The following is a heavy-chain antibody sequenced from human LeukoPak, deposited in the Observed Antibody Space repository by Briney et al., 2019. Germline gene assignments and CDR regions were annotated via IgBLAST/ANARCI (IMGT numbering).Heavy chain of an antibody. J-gene: IGHJ4*02. CDR2: IFYTGKT. Sequence: PSETLSLTCTVSGGSVCISDYYWGWVRQPPGKGPEWIGDIFYTGKTNYNPSLKSRVSISIDTSKNQFSLKLTSVTAADTAVYYCARVFDSWGQGTLVTVSS. V-gene: IGHV4-39*07. CDR1: GGSVCISDYY. CDR3: ARVFDS.